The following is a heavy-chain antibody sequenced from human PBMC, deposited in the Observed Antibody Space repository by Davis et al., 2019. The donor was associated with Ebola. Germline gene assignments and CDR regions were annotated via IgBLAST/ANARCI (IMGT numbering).Heavy chain of an antibody. J-gene: IGHJ4*02. D-gene: IGHD5-12*01. CDR1: GFAFRNYA. V-gene: IGHV3-23*01. CDR3: AGGYNSGRSPFDY. Sequence: PGGSLSLSCAASGFAFRNYAMTWVRQPPGKGLEWVSVISGNSSCTYYADSVTGRFTISRDNSKNTLYLQMNSLRAEDTAIYYCAGGYNSGRSPFDYWGQGTLATVSS. CDR2: ISGNSSCT.